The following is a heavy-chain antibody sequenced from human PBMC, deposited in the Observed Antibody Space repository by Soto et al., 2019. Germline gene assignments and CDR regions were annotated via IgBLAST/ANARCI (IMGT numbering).Heavy chain of an antibody. Sequence: GGSLRLSCAASGFTFSSYAMSWVRQAPGKGLEWVSAISGSGGSTYYADSVKGRFAISRDNSKNTLYLQMNSLRAEDTAVYYCAKDLEYYYDSSGLEGPLDYWGQGTLVTVSS. CDR2: ISGSGGST. CDR3: AKDLEYYYDSSGLEGPLDY. V-gene: IGHV3-23*01. CDR1: GFTFSSYA. J-gene: IGHJ4*02. D-gene: IGHD3-22*01.